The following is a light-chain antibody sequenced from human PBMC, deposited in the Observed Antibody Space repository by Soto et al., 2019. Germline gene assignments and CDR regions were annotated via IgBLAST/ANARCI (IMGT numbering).Light chain of an antibody. V-gene: IGLV2-14*01. CDR3: SSYTSSSLWV. CDR2: DVS. J-gene: IGLJ3*02. CDR1: SSDVGGYNY. Sequence: QLVLTQPASVSGSPGQSITISCTGTSSDVGGYNYVSWYQQHPGKAPKLMIYDVSNRPSGVSNRFSGSKSGNTASLTISGLQAEDEADYYCSSYTSSSLWVFGGGTKLTVL.